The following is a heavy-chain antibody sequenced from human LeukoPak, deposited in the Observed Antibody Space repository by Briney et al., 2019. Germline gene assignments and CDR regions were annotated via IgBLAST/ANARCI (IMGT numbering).Heavy chain of an antibody. Sequence: GGSLRLSCAASGFTFNSYAMHWVRQAPGKGLEWVAVISYDGANKYYADSVRGRFTISRDNSKNTLYLQMNSLRAEDTAVYYCAREGRFSPSSDSFDVWGQGTVVTVSS. CDR2: ISYDGANK. V-gene: IGHV3-30-3*01. CDR1: GFTFNSYA. J-gene: IGHJ3*01. CDR3: AREGRFSPSSDSFDV. D-gene: IGHD3-3*01.